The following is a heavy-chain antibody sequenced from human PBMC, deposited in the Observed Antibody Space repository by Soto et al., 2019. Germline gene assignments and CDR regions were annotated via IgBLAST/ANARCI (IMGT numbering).Heavy chain of an antibody. CDR2: IYHSGST. Sequence: SETLSLTCAVSGGSIIRSNWWSLVRQPPGKGLEWIGEIYHSGSTNYHPSLKSRVTISVDKSKNQFSLKLTSLTAADTAVYYCARSITFDWLFFDNWGQGTLVTVSS. CDR1: GGSIIRSNW. CDR3: ARSITFDWLFFDN. D-gene: IGHD3-9*01. J-gene: IGHJ4*02. V-gene: IGHV4-4*02.